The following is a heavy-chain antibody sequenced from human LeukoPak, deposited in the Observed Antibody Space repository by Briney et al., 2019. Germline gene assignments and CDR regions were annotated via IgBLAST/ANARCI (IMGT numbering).Heavy chain of an antibody. V-gene: IGHV4-39*01. J-gene: IGHJ4*02. CDR3: ASTPYSSGWWGIFDY. CDR2: IYYSGST. Sequence: PSETLSLTCTVSGGSISSYYWGWIRQPPGKGLEWIGSIYYSGSTYYNPSLKSRVTISVDTSKNQFSLKLSSVTAADTAVYYCASTPYSSGWWGIFDYWGQGTLVTVSS. D-gene: IGHD6-19*01. CDR1: GGSISSYY.